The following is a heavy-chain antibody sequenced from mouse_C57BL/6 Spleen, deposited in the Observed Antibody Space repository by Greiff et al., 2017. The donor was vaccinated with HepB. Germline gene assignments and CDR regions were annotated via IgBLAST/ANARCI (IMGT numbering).Heavy chain of an antibody. D-gene: IGHD2-5*01. Sequence: DVMLVESGGGLVKPGGSLKLSCAASGFTFSSYTMSWVRQTPEKRLEWVATISGGGGNTYYPDSVKGRFTISRDNAKNTLYLQMSSLRSEDTALYYCARQRPYYSNYVWYFDVWGTGTTVTVSS. J-gene: IGHJ1*03. V-gene: IGHV5-9*01. CDR1: GFTFSSYT. CDR3: ARQRPYYSNYVWYFDV. CDR2: ISGGGGNT.